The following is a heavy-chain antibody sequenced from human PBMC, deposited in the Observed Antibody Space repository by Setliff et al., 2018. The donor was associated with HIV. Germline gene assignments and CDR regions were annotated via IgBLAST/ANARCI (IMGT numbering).Heavy chain of an antibody. CDR3: AIAGQWLRRKYFRH. V-gene: IGHV1-24*01. Sequence: GASVKVSCKVSGYTHTELSRHWVRQAPGKGLEWMGGFDPEDAETIYAQKFQGRVTMTEDTSTDTAYMELSSLKSEDTAVYYCAIAGQWLRRKYFRHWGQGTLVTVSS. CDR1: GYTHTELS. J-gene: IGHJ1*01. D-gene: IGHD6-19*01. CDR2: FDPEDAET.